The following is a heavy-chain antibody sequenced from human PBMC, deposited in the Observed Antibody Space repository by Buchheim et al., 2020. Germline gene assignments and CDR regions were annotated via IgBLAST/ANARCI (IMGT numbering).Heavy chain of an antibody. D-gene: IGHD6-13*01. V-gene: IGHV3-30*18. Sequence: QVQLVESGGGVVQPGRSLRLSCAASGFTFSRYGMHWVRQAPGKGLEWVAVISYDGSNKYYADSVKGRFPISRDNSKNSLYLQMNSLRAEDTAVYYCAKRAAADLDYWGQGTL. CDR1: GFTFSRYG. CDR3: AKRAAADLDY. J-gene: IGHJ4*02. CDR2: ISYDGSNK.